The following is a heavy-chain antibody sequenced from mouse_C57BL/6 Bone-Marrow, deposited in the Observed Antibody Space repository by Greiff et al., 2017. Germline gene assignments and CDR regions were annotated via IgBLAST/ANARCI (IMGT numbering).Heavy chain of an antibody. Sequence: QVQLQQPGAELVKPGASVKMSCKASGYTFTSYWITWVKQRPGHGLEWIGDIYPGSGSTNYNEKFKGKATFTADTSSNTAYMQLSSLTTEDSAIYDCARDLLWPRQDAMDYWGQGTSVTVSS. CDR1: GYTFTSYW. CDR3: ARDLLWPRQDAMDY. V-gene: IGHV1-55*01. J-gene: IGHJ4*01. CDR2: IYPGSGST. D-gene: IGHD2-2*01.